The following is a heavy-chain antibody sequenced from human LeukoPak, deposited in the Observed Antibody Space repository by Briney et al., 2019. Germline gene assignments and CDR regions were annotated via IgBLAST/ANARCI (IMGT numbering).Heavy chain of an antibody. Sequence: PGGSLRLSCAASGFTFSSYGMHWVRQAPGKGLEWVAFIRYDGSNKYYADSVKGRFTISRDNSKNTLYLQMNSLRAEDTAVYYWAGDWGKGLAPGDQWGQGTLVTVSS. J-gene: IGHJ4*02. CDR2: IRYDGSNK. D-gene: IGHD7-27*01. CDR1: GFTFSSYG. CDR3: AGDWGKGLAPGDQ. V-gene: IGHV3-30*02.